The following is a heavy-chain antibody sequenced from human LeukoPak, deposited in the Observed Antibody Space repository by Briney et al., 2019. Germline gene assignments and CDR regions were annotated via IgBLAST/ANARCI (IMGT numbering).Heavy chain of an antibody. CDR1: GFTLSSYW. Sequence: GGSLRLSCAASGFTLSSYWMHWVRQAPGKGLVWVSRIKSDGNTTNYADSVKGRFTISRDNAKNTLYLQMNSLRAEDTAVYYCARELAVGGTWFDPWGQGTLVTVSS. V-gene: IGHV3-74*01. J-gene: IGHJ5*02. CDR3: ARELAVGGTWFDP. D-gene: IGHD6-19*01. CDR2: IKSDGNTT.